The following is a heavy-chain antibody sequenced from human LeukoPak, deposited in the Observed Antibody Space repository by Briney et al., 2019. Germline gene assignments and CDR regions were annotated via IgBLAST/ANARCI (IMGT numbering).Heavy chain of an antibody. V-gene: IGHV3-33*06. CDR2: IWSDGSDK. D-gene: IGHD4-11*01. CDR3: VKDAQRGFDYSNSLQN. CDR1: GFTFSHYG. J-gene: IGHJ1*01. Sequence: GGSLRLSCAASGFTFSHYGMHWVRQAPGAGLEWVAVIWSDGSDKYYAKSVKGRFTISRDNSKNSLSLQMNSLRAEDMAVYYCVKDAQRGFDYSNSLQNWGQGILVTVSS.